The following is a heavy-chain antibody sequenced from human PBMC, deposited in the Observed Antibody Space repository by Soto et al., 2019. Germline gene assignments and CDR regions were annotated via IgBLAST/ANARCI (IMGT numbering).Heavy chain of an antibody. V-gene: IGHV4-61*01. J-gene: IGHJ4*02. D-gene: IGHD1-7*01. Sequence: SETLSLTCTVSGGSISSSSYYWSWIRQPPGKGLEWIGYIYYSGSTNYNPSLKSRVTISVDTSKNQFSLKRSSVTAADTAVYYCASQLELSRPFDYWSKGTLVTV. CDR2: IYYSGST. CDR1: GGSISSSSYY. CDR3: ASQLELSRPFDY.